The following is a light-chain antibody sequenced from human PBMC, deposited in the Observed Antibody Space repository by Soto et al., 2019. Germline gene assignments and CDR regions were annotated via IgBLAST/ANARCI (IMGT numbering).Light chain of an antibody. CDR2: GAS. J-gene: IGKJ1*01. CDR1: QSVSSSY. Sequence: EIVLTQSPGTLSLSPGERATLSCRASQSVSSSYLAWYQQKPGQAPRLLIYGASSRATGIPDRFSGSGSGTDFTLTIIRLEAEDFAVYYCQQYGRSPPWTFGQGTKVEIK. CDR3: QQYGRSPPWT. V-gene: IGKV3-20*01.